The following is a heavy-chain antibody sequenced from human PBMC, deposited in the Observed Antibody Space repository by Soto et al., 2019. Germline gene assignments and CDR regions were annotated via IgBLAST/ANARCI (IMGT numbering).Heavy chain of an antibody. V-gene: IGHV1-18*01. CDR3: ARINQHYMDFDGYFDY. D-gene: IGHD2-2*02. J-gene: IGHJ4*02. CDR1: GYTFTSYG. CDR2: ISAYNGNT. Sequence: ASVKVSCKASGYTFTSYGISWVRQAPGQGLEWMGWISAYNGNTNYAQKLQGRVTMTTDTSTSTAYMELRSLRSDDTAVYYCARINQHYMDFDGYFDYWGQGTLVTVSS.